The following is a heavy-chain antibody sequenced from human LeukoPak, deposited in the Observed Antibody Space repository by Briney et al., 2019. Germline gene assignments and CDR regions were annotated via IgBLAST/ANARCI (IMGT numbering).Heavy chain of an antibody. D-gene: IGHD2-8*01. CDR2: IYHSGST. CDR3: ASLYGTLVYY. CDR1: GYSISSGYY. J-gene: IGHJ4*02. Sequence: SETLSLTCAVSGYSISSGYYWGWIRQPPGKGLEWIGSIYHSGSTCYNPSLKSRVTISVDTSKNQFSLKLSSVTAADTAVYYCASLYGTLVYYWGQGTLVTVPS. V-gene: IGHV4-38-2*01.